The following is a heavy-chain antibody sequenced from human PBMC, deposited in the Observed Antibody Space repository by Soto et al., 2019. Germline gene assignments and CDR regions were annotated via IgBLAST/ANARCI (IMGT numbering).Heavy chain of an antibody. J-gene: IGHJ3*02. Sequence: SETLSLTCTVSGGSISSYYWSWIRQPPGKGLEWIGYIYYSGSTNYNPSLKSRVTISVDTSKNQFSLKLSSVTAADTAVYYCASTPQVLRRGAFDIWGQGTMVTVSS. D-gene: IGHD2-15*01. CDR2: IYYSGST. CDR1: GGSISSYY. V-gene: IGHV4-59*01. CDR3: ASTPQVLRRGAFDI.